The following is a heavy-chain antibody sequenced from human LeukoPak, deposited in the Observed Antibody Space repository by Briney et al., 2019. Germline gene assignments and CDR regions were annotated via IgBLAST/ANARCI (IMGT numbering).Heavy chain of an antibody. J-gene: IGHJ4*02. CDR3: ARTHSGWYPGYYFDY. D-gene: IGHD6-19*01. V-gene: IGHV4-59*01. CDR2: IYYSGSS. CDR1: GGSISSYY. Sequence: SETLSLTCTVSGGSISSYYWSWIRQPPGKGLEWIGYIYYSGSSTYNPSLKSRVTISLDTSKSQFSLKLSSVTAADTAVYYCARTHSGWYPGYYFDYWGQGTLVTVSS.